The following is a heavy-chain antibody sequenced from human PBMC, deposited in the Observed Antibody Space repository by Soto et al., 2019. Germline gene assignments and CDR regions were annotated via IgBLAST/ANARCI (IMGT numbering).Heavy chain of an antibody. Sequence: SETLSLTCAVYGVSFSGYYWSWIRQPPGKGLEWIGEINHSGSTNYNPSLKSRVTISVDTSKNQFSLKLSSVTAADTAVYYCARGKPTVLPTDVWGKGTTVTVSS. V-gene: IGHV4-34*01. CDR3: ARGKPTVLPTDV. CDR2: INHSGST. CDR1: GVSFSGYY. J-gene: IGHJ6*04. D-gene: IGHD4-17*01.